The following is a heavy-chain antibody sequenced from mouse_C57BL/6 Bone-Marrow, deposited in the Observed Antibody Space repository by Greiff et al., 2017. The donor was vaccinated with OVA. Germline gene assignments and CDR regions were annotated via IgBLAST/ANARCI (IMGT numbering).Heavy chain of an antibody. CDR3: ARRGLRQGY. V-gene: IGHV1-59*01. Sequence: VQLQQPGAELVRPGTSVKLSCKASGYTFTSYWMHWVKQRPGPGLEWIGVIDPSDSYTNYNQKFKGKATLTVDTSSSTAYMQLSSLTSEDSAVYYCARRGLRQGYWGQGTTLTVSS. CDR1: GYTFTSYW. D-gene: IGHD1-1*01. J-gene: IGHJ2*01. CDR2: IDPSDSYT.